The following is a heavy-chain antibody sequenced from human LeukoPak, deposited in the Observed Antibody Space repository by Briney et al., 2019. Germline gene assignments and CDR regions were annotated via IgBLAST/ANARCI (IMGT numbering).Heavy chain of an antibody. Sequence: SETLSLTCTVSGGSISSYYWGWIRQPPGKGLEWIGSFYYGGNIYYNPSLKSRVTISVDTSKNQFSLKLSSVTAADTAVYYCARSTGYSSGWYDYWGQGTLVTVSS. CDR1: GGSISSYY. CDR2: FYYGGNI. CDR3: ARSTGYSSGWYDY. J-gene: IGHJ4*02. D-gene: IGHD6-19*01. V-gene: IGHV4-39*01.